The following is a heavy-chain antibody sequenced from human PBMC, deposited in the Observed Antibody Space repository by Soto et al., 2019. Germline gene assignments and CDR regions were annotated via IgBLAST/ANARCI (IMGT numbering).Heavy chain of an antibody. D-gene: IGHD3-16*01. V-gene: IGHV6-1*01. CDR3: ARDLGGTLSPDFGFDY. J-gene: IGHJ4*02. CDR1: GDSVSSNSAA. Sequence: PSQTLSLPCAISGDSVSSNSAAWNWIRQSPSRGLEWLGRTYYRSKWYNDYAVSVKSRITINPDTSKNQFSLQLNSVTPEDTAVYYCARDLGGTLSPDFGFDYWGQGTLVTVSS. CDR2: TYYRSKWYN.